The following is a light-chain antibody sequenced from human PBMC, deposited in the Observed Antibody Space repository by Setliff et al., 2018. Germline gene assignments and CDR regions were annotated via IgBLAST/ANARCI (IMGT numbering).Light chain of an antibody. CDR1: NIGSKS. CDR2: YDS. Sequence: SYELTQSPSVSVAPGKTARITCGGDNIGSKSVHWYQQKPGQAPVLVIYYDSDRPSGIPERFSGSNSGNTATLTISGVEAGDEADYYCQVWDSSSNLFVVFGGGTKGTVL. CDR3: QVWDSSSNLFVV. J-gene: IGLJ2*01. V-gene: IGLV3-21*04.